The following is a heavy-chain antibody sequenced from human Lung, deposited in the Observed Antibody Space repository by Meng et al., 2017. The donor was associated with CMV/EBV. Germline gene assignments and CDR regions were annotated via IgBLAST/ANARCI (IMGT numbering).Heavy chain of an antibody. CDR2: IYYSGST. V-gene: IGHV4-59*01. CDR3: ARAGTGQIVINFDY. CDR1: GGSISSNY. J-gene: IGHJ4*02. D-gene: IGHD3-22*01. Sequence: SETLSPTCTVSGGSISSNYWSWIRQPPGKGLEWIGYIYYSGSTNYNPTLKSRVTISVDTSKDQFSMKLSSVTAADTAVYYCARAGTGQIVINFDYWGQGTLVTVSS.